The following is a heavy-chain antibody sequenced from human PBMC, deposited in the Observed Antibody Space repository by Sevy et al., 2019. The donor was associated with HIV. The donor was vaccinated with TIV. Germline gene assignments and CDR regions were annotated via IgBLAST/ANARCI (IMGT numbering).Heavy chain of an antibody. CDR2: VYPKSGGT. D-gene: IGHD1-7*01. J-gene: IGHJ6*02. CDR3: VRDAGGGTTNSGMDV. Sequence: ASVKVSCKASGYTFTGDYLHWVRQAPGQGFEWMGRVYPKSGGTNYAQKFQGRVTMTRDTSISTAYMELSRLRSDDTAVYYCVRDAGGGTTNSGMDVWGQGTTVTVSS. V-gene: IGHV1-2*06. CDR1: GYTFTGDY.